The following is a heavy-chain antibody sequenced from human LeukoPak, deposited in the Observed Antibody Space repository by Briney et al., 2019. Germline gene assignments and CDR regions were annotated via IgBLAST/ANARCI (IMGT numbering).Heavy chain of an antibody. J-gene: IGHJ4*02. Sequence: SETLSLTCTVSGGSISSYYWSWIRQPPGKGLEWIGYIYYSGSTNYNPSLKSRVTISEDTSKNQFSLKLSSVAAADTAVYYCARFTRTAAAGPYYFDYWGQGTLVTVSS. CDR1: GGSISSYY. CDR2: IYYSGST. D-gene: IGHD6-13*01. CDR3: ARFTRTAAAGPYYFDY. V-gene: IGHV4-59*01.